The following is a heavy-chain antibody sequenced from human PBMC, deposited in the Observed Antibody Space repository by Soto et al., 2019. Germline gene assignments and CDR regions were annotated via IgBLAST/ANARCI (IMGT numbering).Heavy chain of an antibody. CDR2: IYHSGST. CDR3: ARHARMVRGVIDWFDP. V-gene: IGHV4-30-2*01. D-gene: IGHD3-10*01. CDR1: GGSISSGGYS. J-gene: IGHJ5*02. Sequence: PSETLSLTCAVSGGSISSGGYSWSWIRQPPGKGLEWIGYIYHSGSTYYNPSLKSRVTISVDRSKNQFSLKLSSVTAADTAVYYCARHARMVRGVIDWFDPWGQGTLVTVSS.